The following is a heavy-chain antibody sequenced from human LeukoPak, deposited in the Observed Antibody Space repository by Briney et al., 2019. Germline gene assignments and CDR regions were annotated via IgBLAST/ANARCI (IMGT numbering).Heavy chain of an antibody. Sequence: PGGSLRLSCAASGFTFSSYVMSWVRQAPGKGLEWVSSSVRSDATTHHADSVRGRFTISRDDSKNTLYLQMDSLRVEDTAIYYCAKDQYYYDSGTYRFDSWGPGTLVTVSS. CDR3: AKDQYYYDSGTYRFDS. CDR2: SVRSDATT. CDR1: GFTFSSYV. J-gene: IGHJ5*01. D-gene: IGHD3-10*01. V-gene: IGHV3-23*01.